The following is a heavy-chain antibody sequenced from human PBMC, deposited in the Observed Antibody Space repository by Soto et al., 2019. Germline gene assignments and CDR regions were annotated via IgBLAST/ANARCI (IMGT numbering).Heavy chain of an antibody. Sequence: QVQFVQSGAEVRKPGASVKVSCKASGYSFTSYIHWVRQAPGQRLEWMGWINADNGDTEYSQKFQDRVTITRYTSASTVYMELSSLRSEDTAVYYCATTGTTSHYAMDVWGQGTTVTVSS. V-gene: IGHV1-3*01. D-gene: IGHD1-1*01. CDR1: GYSFTSY. J-gene: IGHJ6*02. CDR2: INADNGDT. CDR3: ATTGTTSHYAMDV.